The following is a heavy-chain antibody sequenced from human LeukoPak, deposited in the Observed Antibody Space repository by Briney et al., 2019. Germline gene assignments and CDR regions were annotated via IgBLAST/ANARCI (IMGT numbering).Heavy chain of an antibody. CDR2: IIPIFGTA. CDR3: ARDRDVLLWFGELYY. D-gene: IGHD3-10*01. V-gene: IGHV1-69*13. CDR1: GGTFSSYA. Sequence: SVKVSCKASGGTFSSYAISWVRQAPGQGLEWMGGIIPIFGTANYAQKFQGRVTITADESTSTAYMELSSLRSEDTAVYYCARDRDVLLWFGELYYWGQGTLVTVSS. J-gene: IGHJ4*02.